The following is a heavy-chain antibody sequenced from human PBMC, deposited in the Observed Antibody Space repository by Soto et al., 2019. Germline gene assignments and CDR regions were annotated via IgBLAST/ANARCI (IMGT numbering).Heavy chain of an antibody. Sequence: SVKVSCKASGGTFSSYAISWVRQAPGQGLEWMGGIIPIFGTANYAQKFQGRVTITADESTSTAYMELSSLRSEDTAVYYCARGRHDYSNRLYYHYVMDVWGQGSTVIVSS. CDR1: GGTFSSYA. CDR3: ARGRHDYSNRLYYHYVMDV. V-gene: IGHV1-69*13. CDR2: IIPIFGTA. D-gene: IGHD4-4*01. J-gene: IGHJ6*02.